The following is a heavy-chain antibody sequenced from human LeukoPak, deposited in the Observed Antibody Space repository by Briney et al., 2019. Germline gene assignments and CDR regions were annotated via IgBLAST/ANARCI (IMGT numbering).Heavy chain of an antibody. V-gene: IGHV4-39*02. CDR3: ARGASGSGHFDY. CDR1: SGSISSTSYY. Sequence: SETLSLTCTPSSGSISSTSYYWGWIRQPPGKGLEWIGSMDFSGTTYYNSSLKSRVIISVETSKNHFSLKLRSLIAADTAVYYCARGASGSGHFDYWGQGTLVTVSS. D-gene: IGHD3-10*01. CDR2: MDFSGTT. J-gene: IGHJ4*02.